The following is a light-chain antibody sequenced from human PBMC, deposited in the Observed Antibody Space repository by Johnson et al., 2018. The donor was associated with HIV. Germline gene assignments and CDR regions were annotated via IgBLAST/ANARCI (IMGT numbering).Light chain of an antibody. J-gene: IGLJ1*01. CDR1: DSNIGNNY. V-gene: IGLV1-51*02. CDR3: GTWDSSLSAGGYV. Sequence: QSVLTQPPSVSAAPGQKVTISCFGSDSNIGNNYVSWYQQLPGTAPKLLIYENNKRPSGIPDRFSGSKSGTSATLGITGLQTGDEADYYCGTWDSSLSAGGYVFATETKVTVL. CDR2: ENN.